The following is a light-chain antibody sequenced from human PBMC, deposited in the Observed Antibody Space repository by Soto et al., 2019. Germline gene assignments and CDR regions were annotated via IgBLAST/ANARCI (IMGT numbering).Light chain of an antibody. V-gene: IGKV1-27*01. CDR3: QKYNSAPRT. J-gene: IGKJ1*01. Sequence: DIQMTQSPSSLSASVGDRVTITCRASQCISNYLAWYQQKPGKVPLLLIYAASTLQSGVPSRFSGSGSGTDFTLTISSLQHEDVANYYCQKYNSAPRTFGQGTKVEIK. CDR1: QCISNY. CDR2: AAS.